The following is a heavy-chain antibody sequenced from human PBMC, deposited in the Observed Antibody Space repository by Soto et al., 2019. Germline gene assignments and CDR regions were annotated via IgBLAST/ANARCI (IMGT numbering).Heavy chain of an antibody. J-gene: IGHJ4*02. D-gene: IGHD2-15*01. CDR3: ARDPPRYCSGGSCYNFDY. V-gene: IGHV1-69*04. CDR2: IIPILGIA. CDR1: GGTFSSYT. Sequence: SVKVSCKASGGTFSSYTISWVRQAPGQGLEWMGRIIPILGIANYAQKFQGRVTITADKSTSTAYMELSSLRSEDTAVYYCARDPPRYCSGGSCYNFDYWGQGTLVTVSS.